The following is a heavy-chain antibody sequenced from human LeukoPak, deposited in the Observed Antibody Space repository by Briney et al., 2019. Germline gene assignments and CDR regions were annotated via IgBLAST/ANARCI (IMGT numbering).Heavy chain of an antibody. J-gene: IGHJ3*02. CDR1: GYTFTSYY. V-gene: IGHV1-46*01. D-gene: IGHD3-22*01. Sequence: ASVKVSCKASGYTFTSYYMHWVRQAPGQGLEWMGIINPSGGSTSYAQKFQGRVTMTRDTSTSTVYMELSSLRSEDTAVYYCAREPPADMIVVGNDAFDIWGQGTMVTVSS. CDR3: AREPPADMIVVGNDAFDI. CDR2: INPSGGST.